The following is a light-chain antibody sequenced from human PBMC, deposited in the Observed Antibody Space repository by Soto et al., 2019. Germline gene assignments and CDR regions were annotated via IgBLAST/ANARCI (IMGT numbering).Light chain of an antibody. CDR2: KAS. CDR3: QQYNRYSRT. CDR1: QSISSW. Sequence: TRSPSNLSTTVGDRVTITCRASQSISSWMAWYQQKPGKAPKLLIYKASSLESGVPSRFSGSGSETKLNLIISSLQPADFATHYCQQYNRYSRTFGQGTKVDIK. V-gene: IGKV1-5*03. J-gene: IGKJ1*01.